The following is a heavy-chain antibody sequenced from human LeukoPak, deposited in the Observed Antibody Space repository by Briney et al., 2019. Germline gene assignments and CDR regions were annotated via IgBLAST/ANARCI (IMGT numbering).Heavy chain of an antibody. J-gene: IGHJ4*02. CDR2: INTNTGNP. CDR1: GYTLTSYA. V-gene: IGHV7-4-1*02. Sequence: ASVKVSCKACGYTLTSYAMNWVRQAAGQGLEWMGWINTNTGNPTYAQGFTGRFVFSVDTSVSTAYLQISSLKAEDTAVYYCACTRYCSGSSCYQIDYWGQGTLVTVSS. D-gene: IGHD2-15*01. CDR3: ACTRYCSGSSCYQIDY.